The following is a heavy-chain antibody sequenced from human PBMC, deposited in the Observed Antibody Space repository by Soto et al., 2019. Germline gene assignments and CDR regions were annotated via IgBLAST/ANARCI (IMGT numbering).Heavy chain of an antibody. CDR2: INAGNGNT. CDR1: GYTFTSYA. D-gene: IGHD6-19*01. V-gene: IGHV1-3*01. CDR3: ARVKYSSGWNDY. J-gene: IGHJ4*02. Sequence: QVQLVQSGAEVKKPGASVKVSCKASGYTFTSYAMHWVRQAPGQRLEWMGWINAGNGNTKYSQKFQGRVTITRDTAASTAYMELSSLRSEDTAVYYCARVKYSSGWNDYWGQGTLVTVSS.